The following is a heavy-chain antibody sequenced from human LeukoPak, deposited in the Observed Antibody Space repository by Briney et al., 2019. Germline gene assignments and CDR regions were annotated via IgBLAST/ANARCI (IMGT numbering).Heavy chain of an antibody. CDR2: IYYSGST. J-gene: IGHJ3*02. CDR1: GGSISSYY. CDR3: ARARSHYDFWPGPIGAFDI. D-gene: IGHD3-3*01. Sequence: PSETLSLTCTVSGGSISSYYWSWIRQPPGKGLEWIGYIYYSGSTNYSPSLKSRVTISVDTSKNQFSLKLSSVTAADTAVYYCARARSHYDFWPGPIGAFDIWGQGTMVTVSS. V-gene: IGHV4-59*01.